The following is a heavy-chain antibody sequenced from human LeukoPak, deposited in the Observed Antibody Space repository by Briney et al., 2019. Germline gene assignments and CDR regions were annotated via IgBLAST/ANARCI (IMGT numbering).Heavy chain of an antibody. CDR3: ARVVTTVTTSFDY. Sequence: ASVKVSCKASGYTFTSYDINWVRQATGQGLEWMGWMNPNSGNTGYAQKFQGRVTMTRNTSISTAYMELSSLRSDDTAVYYCARVVTTVTTSFDYWGQGTLVTVSS. D-gene: IGHD4-17*01. V-gene: IGHV1-8*01. CDR2: MNPNSGNT. CDR1: GYTFTSYD. J-gene: IGHJ4*02.